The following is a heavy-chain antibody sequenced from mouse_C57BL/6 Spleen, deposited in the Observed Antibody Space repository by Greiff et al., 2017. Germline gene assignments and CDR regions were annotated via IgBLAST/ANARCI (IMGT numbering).Heavy chain of an antibody. V-gene: IGHV3-6*01. CDR2: ISYDGSN. CDR1: GYSITSGYY. D-gene: IGHD2-10*01. CDR3: ARTYYESYYYAMDY. Sequence: EVKLVESGPGLVKPSQSLSLTCSVTGYSITSGYYWNWIRQFPGNKLEWMGYISYDGSNNYNPYLKNRISITRDTSKNQFFLKLNSVTTEDTATYYCARTYYESYYYAMDYWGQGTSVTVSS. J-gene: IGHJ4*01.